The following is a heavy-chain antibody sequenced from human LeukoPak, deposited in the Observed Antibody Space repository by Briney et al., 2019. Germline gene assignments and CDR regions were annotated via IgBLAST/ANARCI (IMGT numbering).Heavy chain of an antibody. V-gene: IGHV4-59*01. D-gene: IGHD6-13*01. CDR2: IYYSGST. CDR3: AGRYSSSWYHFDY. J-gene: IGHJ4*02. CDR1: GGSISSYY. Sequence: TSETLSLTCTVSGGSISSYYWSWIRQPPGKGLEWIGYIYYSGSTNYNPSLKSRVTISVDTSKNQFSLKLSSVTAADTAVYYCAGRYSSSWYHFDYWGQGTLVTVSS.